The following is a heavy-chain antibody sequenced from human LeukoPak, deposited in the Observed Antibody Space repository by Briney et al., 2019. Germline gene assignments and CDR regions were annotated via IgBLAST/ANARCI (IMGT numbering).Heavy chain of an antibody. D-gene: IGHD1-1*01. CDR1: GGTFSSYA. V-gene: IGHV1-69*05. CDR2: IIPNFGTA. CDR3: ATQTTGTTKGPDY. Sequence: ASVKVSCKASGGTFSSYAISWVRQAPGQGHEWMGMIIPNFGTANYAQKFQGRVTITTDESTSTAYMELSSLRSEDTAVYYCATQTTGTTKGPDYWGQGTLVTVSS. J-gene: IGHJ4*02.